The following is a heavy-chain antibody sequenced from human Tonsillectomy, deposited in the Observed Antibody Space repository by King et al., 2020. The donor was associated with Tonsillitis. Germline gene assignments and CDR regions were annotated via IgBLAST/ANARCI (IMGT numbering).Heavy chain of an antibody. J-gene: IGHJ3*02. Sequence: QLVQSGGGLVKPGGSLRLSCAASGFTFSSYSMNWVRQAPGKGLEWVSSISSSSSYIYYADSVKGRFTISRDNAKNSLYLQMNSLRAEDTAVYYCARDGQVRVDYDAFDIWGQGKMVTVSS. D-gene: IGHD3-10*01. CDR3: ARDGQVRVDYDAFDI. CDR1: GFTFSSYS. CDR2: ISSSSSYI. V-gene: IGHV3-21*01.